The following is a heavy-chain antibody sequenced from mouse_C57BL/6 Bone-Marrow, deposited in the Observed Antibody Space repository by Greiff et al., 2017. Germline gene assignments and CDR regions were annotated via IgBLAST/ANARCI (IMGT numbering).Heavy chain of an antibody. D-gene: IGHD2-3*01. Sequence: EVPLQQSGPELVKPGASVKISCKASGYSFTGYYMNWVKQSPEQSLEWIGEINPSPGGTTYNQKFKAKATVTVDKSSSTTYMPLTSLTSEDSAVDYCARERGYYVLAYWGQGTLVTGSA. J-gene: IGHJ3*01. CDR2: INPSPGGT. CDR3: ARERGYYVLAY. CDR1: GYSFTGYY. V-gene: IGHV1-42*01.